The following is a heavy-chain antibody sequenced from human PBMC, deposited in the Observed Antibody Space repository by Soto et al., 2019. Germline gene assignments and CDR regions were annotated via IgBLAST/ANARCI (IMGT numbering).Heavy chain of an antibody. D-gene: IGHD6-6*01. CDR1: VCTVERYS. J-gene: IGHJ1*01. Sequence: GGLLSLSEAAAVCTVERYSVHGLSQAQRKGLEWVATFPYYGRDIKYGKSVQGRFFVSRDIFKNSLFLQMNSLRSDDMGLYFCARDQVEDSSDRVPLASWGPGTLVPVSS. CDR3: ARDQVEDSSDRVPLAS. V-gene: IGHV3-30*04. CDR2: FPYYGRDI.